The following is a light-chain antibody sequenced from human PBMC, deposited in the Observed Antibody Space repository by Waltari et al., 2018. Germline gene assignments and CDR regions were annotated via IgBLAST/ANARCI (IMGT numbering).Light chain of an antibody. CDR2: EVL. Sequence: QSALTQPASVSGSLGQSISISCSGTYSNVGSYDLVSWYHQRPGEAPTLLMYEVLKRPSGISNRFSGSKSGNAASLTISALQPEDEGTYYCCSYASSSPRLIFGGGTELSVL. J-gene: IGLJ2*01. CDR1: YSNVGSYDL. CDR3: CSYASSSPRLI. V-gene: IGLV2-23*02.